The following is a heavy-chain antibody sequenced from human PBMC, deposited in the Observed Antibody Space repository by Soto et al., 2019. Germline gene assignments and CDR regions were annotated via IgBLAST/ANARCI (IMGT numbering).Heavy chain of an antibody. J-gene: IGHJ4*02. CDR2: IFHSGST. CDR1: GVSISSGSW. Sequence: QMQESGPGLVEPSGTLSLTCDVSGVSISSGSWWSWVRQPPGKGLEWIGEIFHSGSTKYNPSIKSRVTISVDNAKNHFSLRVTSVTAADTAVYYCARDGPDGYNLGYWGQGTLVTVSS. CDR3: ARDGPDGYNLGY. V-gene: IGHV4-4*02. D-gene: IGHD5-12*01.